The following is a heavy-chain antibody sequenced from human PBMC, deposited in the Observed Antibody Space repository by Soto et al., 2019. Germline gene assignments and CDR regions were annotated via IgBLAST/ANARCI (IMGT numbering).Heavy chain of an antibody. CDR3: ARHSSSSYAWFDP. V-gene: IGHV3-66*04. Sequence: EVQLVESGGGLVQPGGSLSLSCAASGFTVSSNYMSWVRQAPGKGLEWVSVIYSGGSTYYADSVKGSFTISRDNSKNTLYLQMSSLRAEDTAGYCCARHSSSSYAWFDPWGQVTLVTVSS. CDR1: GFTVSSNY. D-gene: IGHD6-13*01. CDR2: IYSGGST. J-gene: IGHJ5*02.